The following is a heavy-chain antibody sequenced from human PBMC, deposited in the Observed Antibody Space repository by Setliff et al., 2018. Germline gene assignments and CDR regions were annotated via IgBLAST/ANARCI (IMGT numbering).Heavy chain of an antibody. V-gene: IGHV1-2*02. CDR3: ARLFPYYYGSSGYHALDI. Sequence: ASVKVSCKASGYNFNGYYLNWVRQAPGQGLEWMGWIVPHTGGTRYAQKFEGRVSMTRDTSISTAYMELSGLRSDDTAVYYCARLFPYYYGSSGYHALDIWGEGTMVTVSS. J-gene: IGHJ3*02. CDR1: GYNFNGYY. D-gene: IGHD3-22*01. CDR2: IVPHTGGT.